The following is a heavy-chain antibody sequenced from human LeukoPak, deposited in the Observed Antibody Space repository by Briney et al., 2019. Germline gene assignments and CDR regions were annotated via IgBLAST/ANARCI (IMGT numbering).Heavy chain of an antibody. CDR2: ISGSGGST. V-gene: IGHV3-23*01. CDR3: AKAVGYSSGRYFDY. Sequence: GGSVRLSCAASGFTFSSYAMSWVRQAPGKGLEWVSAISGSGGSTYYADSVKGRFTISRDNSKNTLYLQMNSLRAEDTAVYYCAKAVGYSSGRYFDYWGQGTLVTVSS. D-gene: IGHD6-19*01. CDR1: GFTFSSYA. J-gene: IGHJ4*02.